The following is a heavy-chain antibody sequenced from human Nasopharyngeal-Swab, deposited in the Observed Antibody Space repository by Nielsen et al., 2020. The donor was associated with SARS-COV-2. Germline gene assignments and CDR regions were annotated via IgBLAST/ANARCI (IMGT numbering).Heavy chain of an antibody. J-gene: IGHJ6*02. V-gene: IGHV3-30*18. CDR2: ISYDGSNK. D-gene: IGHD3-22*01. Sequence: GESLKISCAASGFTFSSYGMHWVRQAPGKGLEWVAVISYDGSNKYYADSVKGRFTISRDNSKNTLYPQMNSLRAEDTAVYYCANGGRYYYDSSGYPDPFWYYYYGMDVWGQGTTVTVSS. CDR1: GFTFSSYG. CDR3: ANGGRYYYDSSGYPDPFWYYYYGMDV.